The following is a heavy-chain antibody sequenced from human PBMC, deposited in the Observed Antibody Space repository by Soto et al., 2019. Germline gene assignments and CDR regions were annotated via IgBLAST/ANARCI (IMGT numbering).Heavy chain of an antibody. Sequence: SETLSLTCTVSGGSISSSSYYWGWIRQPPGKGLEWIGSIYYSGSTYYNPSLKGRITMSLDTSKNQFSLKLSSVTAADTAVYYCARGRFRGYYGSGFDYWGQGILVTVSS. D-gene: IGHD3-10*01. V-gene: IGHV4-39*07. J-gene: IGHJ4*02. CDR2: IYYSGST. CDR3: ARGRFRGYYGSGFDY. CDR1: GGSISSSSYY.